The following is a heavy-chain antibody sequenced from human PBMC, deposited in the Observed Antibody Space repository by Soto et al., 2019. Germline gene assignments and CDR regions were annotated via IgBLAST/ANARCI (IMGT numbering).Heavy chain of an antibody. CDR3: ARNGYSSGWYQTYFDY. V-gene: IGHV3-20*04. CDR2: INWNGGST. Sequence: GGSLRLSCAASGFTFDDYGMSWVRQAPGKGLEWVSGINWNGGSTGYADSVKGRFTISRDNAKNSLYLQMNSLRAEDTALYCCARNGYSSGWYQTYFDYWGQGTLVTVSS. J-gene: IGHJ4*02. D-gene: IGHD6-19*01. CDR1: GFTFDDYG.